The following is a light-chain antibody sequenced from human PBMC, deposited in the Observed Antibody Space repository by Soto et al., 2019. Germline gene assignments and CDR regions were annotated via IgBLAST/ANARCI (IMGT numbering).Light chain of an antibody. CDR1: SSDVGLYDV. Sequence: QSALTQPASVSGSPGQSITISCTGASSDVGLYDVVSWYQQHPGKAPKLLIYEVTYRPSGVSSPFSGSKSANTASLTISGLEAEDEADYYCNSYTRFSPYVFGTGTKVTFL. V-gene: IGLV2-14*01. CDR3: NSYTRFSPYV. CDR2: EVT. J-gene: IGLJ1*01.